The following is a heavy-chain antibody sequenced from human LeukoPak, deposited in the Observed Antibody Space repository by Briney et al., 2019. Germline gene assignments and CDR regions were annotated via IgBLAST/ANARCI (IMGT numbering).Heavy chain of an antibody. Sequence: GGSLRLSCAASGFTFFTYSMHWVRQAPGKGLEWVAVVSYGGSNKNYADSVKGRLTISRDNSKSTRYLQKNSLRPDDTAVYYCARGVTEDTGVAQFDSWGQGSLVTVSS. J-gene: IGHJ4*02. D-gene: IGHD3-3*01. CDR3: ARGVTEDTGVAQFDS. CDR2: VSYGGSNK. V-gene: IGHV3-30*04. CDR1: GFTFFTYS.